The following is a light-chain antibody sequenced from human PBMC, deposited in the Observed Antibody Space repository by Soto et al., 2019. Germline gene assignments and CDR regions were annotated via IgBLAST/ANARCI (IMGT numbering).Light chain of an antibody. CDR2: LNSDGTH. CDR3: QTWGTGIRV. Sequence: QPVLTKSPSASASLGASVKLTCTLSSGHSSYAIAWHQQQPEKGPRYLMKLNSDGTHNKGDGIPDRFSGSSSGAERYLTISSLQSEDEADYYCQTWGTGIRVFGGGTQLTVL. J-gene: IGLJ3*02. V-gene: IGLV4-69*01. CDR1: SGHSSYA.